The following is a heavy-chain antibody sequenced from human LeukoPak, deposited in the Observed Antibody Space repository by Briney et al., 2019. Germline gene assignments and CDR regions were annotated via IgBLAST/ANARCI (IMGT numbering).Heavy chain of an antibody. J-gene: IGHJ4*02. V-gene: IGHV1-2*02. Sequence: ASVKVSCKASGYTFTGYYMHWVRQAPRQGLEWMGWINPNSGGTNYAQKFQGRVTMTRDTSISTAYMELSRLRSDDTAVYYCARSYSSRWYMSFDYWGQGTLVTVSS. D-gene: IGHD6-13*01. CDR1: GYTFTGYY. CDR3: ARSYSSRWYMSFDY. CDR2: INPNSGGT.